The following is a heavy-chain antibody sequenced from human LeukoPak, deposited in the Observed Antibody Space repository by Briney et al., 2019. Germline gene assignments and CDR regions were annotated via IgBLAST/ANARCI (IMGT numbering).Heavy chain of an antibody. CDR1: GYTFTSYD. D-gene: IGHD2-2*02. CDR3: ARGSIVVVPAAINNWLDP. CDR2: IIPIFGTA. J-gene: IGHJ5*02. V-gene: IGHV1-69*05. Sequence: ASVKVSYKASGYTFTSYDINWVRQATGQGLEWMGGIIPIFGTANYAQKFQGRVTITTDESTSTAYMELSSLRSEDTAVYYCARGSIVVVPAAINNWLDPWGQGTLVTVSS.